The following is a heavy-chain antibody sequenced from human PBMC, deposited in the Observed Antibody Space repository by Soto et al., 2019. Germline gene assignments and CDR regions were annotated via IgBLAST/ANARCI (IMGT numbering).Heavy chain of an antibody. CDR1: YTFTSYD. V-gene: IGHV1-8*01. D-gene: IGHD6-19*01. CDR2: MNPNSGNT. Sequence: YTFTSYDMNWVRQATGQGLEWMGWMNPNSGNTGYAQKFQGRVTMTRNTSISTAYMELSSLRSEDTAVYYCARGTIAVAGTRKKTTHFDYWGQGSLVTVSS. J-gene: IGHJ4*02. CDR3: ARGTIAVAGTRKKTTHFDY.